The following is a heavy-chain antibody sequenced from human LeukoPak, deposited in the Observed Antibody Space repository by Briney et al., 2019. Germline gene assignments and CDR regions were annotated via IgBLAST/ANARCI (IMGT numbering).Heavy chain of an antibody. CDR2: INHSGST. D-gene: IGHD2-2*01. V-gene: IGHV4-34*01. CDR1: GGSFSGYY. J-gene: IGHJ5*02. CDR3: ASLGGYCSSTSCRRRNWFDP. Sequence: SETLSLTCAVYGGSFSGYYWSWIRQPPGKGLEWIGEINHSGSTNYNPSLKSRVTISVDTSKNQFSLKLSSVTAADTAVYYCASLGGYCSSTSCRRRNWFDPWGQGTLVTVSS.